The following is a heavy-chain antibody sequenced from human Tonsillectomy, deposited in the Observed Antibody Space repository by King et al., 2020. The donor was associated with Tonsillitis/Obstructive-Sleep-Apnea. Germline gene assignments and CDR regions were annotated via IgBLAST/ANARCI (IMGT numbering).Heavy chain of an antibody. CDR3: ARARWGSGSSY. CDR1: GGSISSGAYY. CDR2: IYYSGST. V-gene: IGHV4-31*03. J-gene: IGHJ4*02. D-gene: IGHD3-10*01. Sequence: QLQESGPGLVKPSQTLSLTCTVSGGSISSGAYYWSWIRQHPGKRLEWIGYIYYSGSTYYNPSLKSRVTISVDTSKNQFSLKLTSVTAADTAVYYCARARWGSGSSYWGQGTLVTVSS.